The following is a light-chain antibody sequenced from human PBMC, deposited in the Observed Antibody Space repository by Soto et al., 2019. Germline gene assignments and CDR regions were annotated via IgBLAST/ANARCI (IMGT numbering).Light chain of an antibody. Sequence: AIRMTQSPSSLSASTGDRVTITCRASQGISSYLAWYQQKPGKAPKLLIYAASTLQSGVPSRFSGSGSGTDFTLTISCLQSEYFATYYCQQYYSYPGGTFGQGTKV. V-gene: IGKV1-8*01. CDR2: AAS. CDR1: QGISSY. CDR3: QQYYSYPGGT. J-gene: IGKJ1*01.